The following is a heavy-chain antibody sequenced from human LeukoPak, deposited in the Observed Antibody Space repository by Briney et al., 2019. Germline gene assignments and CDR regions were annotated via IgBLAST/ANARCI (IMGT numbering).Heavy chain of an antibody. J-gene: IGHJ4*02. D-gene: IGHD3-22*01. Sequence: GGSLRLSCAASGFTFSGYTMNWVRQAPGKGLEWVSCISSTSSYIYYADSVKGRFTISRDNAKNSLYLQMNSLRAEDTAVYYCARSLSGYWSLLDYWGQGTLVTVSS. CDR2: ISSTSSYI. CDR3: ARSLSGYWSLLDY. V-gene: IGHV3-21*01. CDR1: GFTFSGYT.